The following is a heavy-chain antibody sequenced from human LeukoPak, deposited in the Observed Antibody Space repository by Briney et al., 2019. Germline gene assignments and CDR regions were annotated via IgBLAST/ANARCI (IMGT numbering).Heavy chain of an antibody. D-gene: IGHD2-2*01. CDR3: ARGDIVVVPAATTRYYGMDV. Sequence: GASVKVSCKASGYTFTSYDINWVRQAPGQGLEWMGRIIPILGIANYAQKFQGRVTITADKSTSTAYMELSSLRSEDTAVYYCARGDIVVVPAATTRYYGMDVWGQGTTVTVSS. CDR2: IIPILGIA. CDR1: GYTFTSYD. V-gene: IGHV1-69*04. J-gene: IGHJ6*02.